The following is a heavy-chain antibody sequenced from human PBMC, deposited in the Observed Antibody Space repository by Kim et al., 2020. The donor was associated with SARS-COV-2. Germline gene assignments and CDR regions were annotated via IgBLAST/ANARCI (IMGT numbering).Heavy chain of an antibody. Sequence: ADSVKGRLTTSRDNAKNSLYLKMNSLRAEDTAVYYCARAGDLTYYYGMDVWGQGTTVTVSS. V-gene: IGHV3-21*01. D-gene: IGHD3-10*01. CDR3: ARAGDLTYYYGMDV. J-gene: IGHJ6*02.